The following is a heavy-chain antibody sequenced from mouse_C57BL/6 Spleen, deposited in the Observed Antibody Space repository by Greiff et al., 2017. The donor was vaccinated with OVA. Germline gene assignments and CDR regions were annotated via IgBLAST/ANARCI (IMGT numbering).Heavy chain of an antibody. Sequence: VMLVESGPGLVQPSQSLSITCTVSGFSLTSYGVHWVRQSPGKGLEWLGVIWSGGSTDYNAAFISRLSISKDNSKSQVFFKMNSLQADDTAIYYCASPYSNYDYYAMDYWGQGTSVTVSS. CDR2: IWSGGST. J-gene: IGHJ4*01. CDR3: ASPYSNYDYYAMDY. CDR1: GFSLTSYG. V-gene: IGHV2-2*01. D-gene: IGHD2-5*01.